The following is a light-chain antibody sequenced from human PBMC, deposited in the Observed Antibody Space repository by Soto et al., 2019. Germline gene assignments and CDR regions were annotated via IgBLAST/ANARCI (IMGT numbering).Light chain of an antibody. CDR2: KAS. CDR1: QSISSW. Sequence: DIQMTQSPSTLSASVGDRVTITCRASQSISSWLAWYQQKPGKAPNLLIYKASRLESGVPSRFSGSGSGTDFPLTISSLQPDDFATYCCQQYDTYPLTFGGGTKVEIK. J-gene: IGKJ4*01. V-gene: IGKV1-5*03. CDR3: QQYDTYPLT.